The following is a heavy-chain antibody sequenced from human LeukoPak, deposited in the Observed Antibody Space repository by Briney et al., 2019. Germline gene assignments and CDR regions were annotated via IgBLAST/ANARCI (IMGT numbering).Heavy chain of an antibody. CDR1: GGTFISYA. V-gene: IGHV1-69*05. D-gene: IGHD3-16*02. Sequence: GSSVKVSCKASGGTFISYAISWVRQAPGQGLEWMGRIIPIFGTANYAQKFQGRVTITTDESTSTAYMELSSLRSEDTAVYYCASYVNYYDYVWGSYRSFDYWGQGTLVTVSS. CDR2: IIPIFGTA. CDR3: ASYVNYYDYVWGSYRSFDY. J-gene: IGHJ4*02.